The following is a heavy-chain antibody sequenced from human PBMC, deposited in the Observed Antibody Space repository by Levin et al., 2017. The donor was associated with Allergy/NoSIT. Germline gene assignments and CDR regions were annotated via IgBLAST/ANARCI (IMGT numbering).Heavy chain of an antibody. Sequence: GESLKISCAVSGFTFSSYSMNWVRQAPGKGLEWVSYISTGSSTIYYADSVKGRFTVSRDNANNLLSLQMNSLRAEDTAVYYCASDKRGYGSGSNYWFDPWGQGTLVTVSS. CDR1: GFTFSSYS. CDR2: ISTGSSTI. D-gene: IGHD3-10*01. V-gene: IGHV3-48*04. J-gene: IGHJ5*02. CDR3: ASDKRGYGSGSNYWFDP.